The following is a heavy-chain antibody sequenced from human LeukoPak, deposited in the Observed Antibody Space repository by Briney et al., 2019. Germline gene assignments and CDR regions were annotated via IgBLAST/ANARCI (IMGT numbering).Heavy chain of an antibody. J-gene: IGHJ4*02. CDR1: GYSFTSNW. D-gene: IGHD1-26*01. CDR3: ARGGIPGGNYYREHFDY. CDR2: IYPGDSET. Sequence: GESLKISCKGSGYSFTSNWIGWARQMPGKGLEWMGIIYPGDSETRYSPSFQGQVTISVDKSISTAYLQWSSLKASDTAMYYCARGGIPGGNYYREHFDYWGQGTLVTVSS. V-gene: IGHV5-51*01.